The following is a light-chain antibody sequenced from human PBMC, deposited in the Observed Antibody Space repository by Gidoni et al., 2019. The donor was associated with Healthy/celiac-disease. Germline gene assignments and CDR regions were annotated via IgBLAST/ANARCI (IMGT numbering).Light chain of an antibody. CDR2: GNS. CDR1: SSNIGACYD. CDR3: QSYDSSLSAVV. Sequence: QSVLTQPPSVSGAPGQRVTISCTGSSSNIGACYDVHWSQQLPGTAPKLLIYGNSNRPSGVPDRVSGSKSGTSASLAITGLQAEDEADYYCQSYDSSLSAVVFGGGTKLTVL. J-gene: IGLJ2*01. V-gene: IGLV1-40*01.